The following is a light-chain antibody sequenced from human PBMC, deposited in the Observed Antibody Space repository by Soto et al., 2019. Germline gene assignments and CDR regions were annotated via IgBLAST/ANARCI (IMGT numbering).Light chain of an antibody. CDR3: CSYAGSSTLV. CDR2: EGS. CDR1: SSDVGSYKF. V-gene: IGLV2-23*01. J-gene: IGLJ3*02. Sequence: QSALTQPASVSGSPGQSITISCTGTSSDVGSYKFVSWYQQHPGKAPKLMIYEGSKRPAGVSSRFSGSKSGNTASLTISGLQAEDEGDYHCCSYAGSSTLVFGGGTKLTVL.